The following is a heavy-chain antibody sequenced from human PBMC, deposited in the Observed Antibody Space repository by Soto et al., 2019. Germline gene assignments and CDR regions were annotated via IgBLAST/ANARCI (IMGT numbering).Heavy chain of an antibody. V-gene: IGHV3-30*03. J-gene: IGHJ4*02. Sequence: QVQLVESGGGVVQPGTSLRLSCAVSGFTFSNYAMHWVRQAPGKGLEWVAVISYDGTNKFYAGSVKGRFTISRDNSKNITDLQMDSLIVGDTSVYSCVRVRGMFSENYHSGGSYDFDHWGQGTLVTVSS. D-gene: IGHD3-10*01. CDR3: VRVRGMFSENYHSGGSYDFDH. CDR1: GFTFSNYA. CDR2: ISYDGTNK.